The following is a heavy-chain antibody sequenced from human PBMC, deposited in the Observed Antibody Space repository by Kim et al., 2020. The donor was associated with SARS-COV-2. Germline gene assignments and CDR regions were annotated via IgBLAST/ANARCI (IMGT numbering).Heavy chain of an antibody. V-gene: IGHV3-74*01. Sequence: GGSLRLSCAASGFSLRNHWMHWVRQTPEKGLVWVSHIDFDGTDTAYADSVKGRFTVSRDNAKNTLFLQMNSLRAGDTAVYYCVRDVVHGCGGGWCKRFDPWGQGTLVTVSS. CDR2: IDFDGTDT. CDR1: GFSLRNHW. D-gene: IGHD2-21*01. J-gene: IGHJ5*02. CDR3: VRDVVHGCGGGWCKRFDP.